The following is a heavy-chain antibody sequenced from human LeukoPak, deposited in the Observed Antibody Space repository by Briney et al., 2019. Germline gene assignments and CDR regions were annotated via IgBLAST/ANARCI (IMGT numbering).Heavy chain of an antibody. J-gene: IGHJ3*01. CDR3: ARRWVYDKRAFDA. CDR1: GGSISSGGYS. Sequence: PSQTLSLTCTVSGGSISSGGYSWSWIRQPPGKGLEWIGYIYQSGSTYYNPSLKRRVTISVDRSKNQFSLNLSSVTAADTAVYYCARRWVYDKRAFDAWGQGTMVTVSS. CDR2: IYQSGST. V-gene: IGHV4-30-2*01. D-gene: IGHD3-16*01.